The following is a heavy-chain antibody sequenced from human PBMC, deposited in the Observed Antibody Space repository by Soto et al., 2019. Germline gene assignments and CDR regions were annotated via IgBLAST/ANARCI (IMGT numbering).Heavy chain of an antibody. J-gene: IGHJ4*02. V-gene: IGHV3-49*05. CDR3: TSRYYYDSSGYDS. Sequence: ESGGGLVKPGRSLRLSCTASGFTFGDYAMSWFRQAPGKGLEWVGFIRSKAYGGTTEYAASVKGRFTISRDDSKSIAYLQMNSLKTEDTAVYYCTSRYYYDSSGYDSWGQGTLVTVSS. D-gene: IGHD3-22*01. CDR2: IRSKAYGGTT. CDR1: GFTFGDYA.